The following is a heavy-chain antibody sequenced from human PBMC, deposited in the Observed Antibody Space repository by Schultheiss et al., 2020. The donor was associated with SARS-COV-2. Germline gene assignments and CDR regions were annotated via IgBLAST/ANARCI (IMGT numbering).Heavy chain of an antibody. CDR2: IKTKVGGWTT. D-gene: IGHD3-10*01. V-gene: IGHV3-15*01. Sequence: GESLKISCAASGFSLSDYWVHWVRQAPGKGLEWVGRIKTKVGGWTTDYAAPVQGRFTISRDDSKNTLYLQMNSLKTEDTAVYYCTTDRRVRPDYYYYYGMDVWGQGTTVTVSS. J-gene: IGHJ6*02. CDR1: GFSLSDYW. CDR3: TTDRRVRPDYYYYYGMDV.